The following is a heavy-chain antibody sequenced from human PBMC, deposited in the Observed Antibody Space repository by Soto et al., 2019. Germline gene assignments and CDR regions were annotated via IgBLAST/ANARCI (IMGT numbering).Heavy chain of an antibody. J-gene: IGHJ6*02. V-gene: IGHV1-69*01. CDR1: GGTFSSYA. Sequence: QVQLVQSGAEVKKPGSSVKVSCKASGGTFSSYAISWVRQAPGQGLEWMGGIIPIFGTANYAQKFQGRVTITADESTSTAYMELSSLRSEYTAVYYCASTYYYDSSGYYPNYYHGMDVWGQGTTVTVSS. CDR3: ASTYYYDSSGYYPNYYHGMDV. D-gene: IGHD3-22*01. CDR2: IIPIFGTA.